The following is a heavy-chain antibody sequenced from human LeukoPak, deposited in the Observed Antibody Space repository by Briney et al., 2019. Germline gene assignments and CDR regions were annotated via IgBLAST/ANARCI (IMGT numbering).Heavy chain of an antibody. CDR2: ISSSSSYI. D-gene: IGHD6-13*01. CDR1: GFTFSSHS. V-gene: IGHV3-21*01. J-gene: IGHJ4*02. CDR3: ARGGGSSSWFKFFDY. Sequence: GGSLRLSCAASGFTFSSHSMNWVRQAPGKGLEWVSSISSSSSYIYYADSVKGRFTISRDNAKNSLYLQMNSLRAEDTAVYYCARGGGSSSWFKFFDYWGQGTLVTVSS.